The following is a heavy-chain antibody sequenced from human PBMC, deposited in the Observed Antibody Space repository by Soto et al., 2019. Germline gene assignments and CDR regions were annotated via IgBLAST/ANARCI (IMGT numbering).Heavy chain of an antibody. Sequence: GGSLRLSCAASGFTFSSYAMHWVRQAPGKGLEWVAVISYDGSNKYYADSVKGRFTITRDNSKNTLYLQMTSLRAEDTAVYYCAREGSWNDPYYYYGMDVWGQGTTVTVSS. CDR1: GFTFSSYA. D-gene: IGHD1-1*01. J-gene: IGHJ6*02. CDR3: AREGSWNDPYYYYGMDV. CDR2: ISYDGSNK. V-gene: IGHV3-30*04.